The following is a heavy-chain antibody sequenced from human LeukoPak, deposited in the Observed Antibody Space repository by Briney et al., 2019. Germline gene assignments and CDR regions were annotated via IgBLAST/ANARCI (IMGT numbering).Heavy chain of an antibody. CDR1: GFTFSSYA. J-gene: IGHJ3*02. CDR3: AKALFGDRRVGAFDI. D-gene: IGHD3-10*02. CDR2: ISGSGGRT. Sequence: PGGSLRLSCAASGFTFSSYAMSSVRQAPGKGLEWVSPISGSGGRTYYADSVKGRFTISRDNSKKTLYLQMNSLRAEDTAIYYCAKALFGDRRVGAFDIWGLGTMLTVSS. V-gene: IGHV3-23*01.